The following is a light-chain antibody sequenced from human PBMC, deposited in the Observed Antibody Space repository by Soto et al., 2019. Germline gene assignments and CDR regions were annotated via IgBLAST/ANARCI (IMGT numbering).Light chain of an antibody. CDR2: DAS. V-gene: IGKV3-15*01. CDR1: QDVTNS. Sequence: EILMTQSPATLSLSPGEGVTLSCRAAQDVTNSVAWYQQKSGQAPRLLIYDASARASGVSARFSGSGSGTDFTLTIRGLQAEDFAVYFCQQYIRRPLSFGQGTRLEIK. CDR3: QQYIRRPLS. J-gene: IGKJ5*01.